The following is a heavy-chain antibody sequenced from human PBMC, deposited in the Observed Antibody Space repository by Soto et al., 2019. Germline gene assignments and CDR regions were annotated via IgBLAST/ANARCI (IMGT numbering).Heavy chain of an antibody. CDR3: ATERLGFCDSDNCYRHYFDS. D-gene: IGHD2-21*02. V-gene: IGHV1-24*01. CDR1: GDTLTELS. J-gene: IGHJ4*02. Sequence: VQLVQSGAEVKKPGASVKFSGKVSGDTLTELSIHWVRQAPGKGLGGMGRFDPEDDEIVYAQKFQGRVTMTEDTSTDTSYMEVTSLTSEDTAVYYCATERLGFCDSDNCYRHYFDSWGQGTLVIVSS. CDR2: FDPEDDEI.